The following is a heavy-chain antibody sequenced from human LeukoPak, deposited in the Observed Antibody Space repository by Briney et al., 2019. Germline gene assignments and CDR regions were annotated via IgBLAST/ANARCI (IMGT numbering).Heavy chain of an antibody. V-gene: IGHV4-61*02. D-gene: IGHD6-19*01. CDR3: ARATAVAGTYQLGLDP. CDR1: GGSISSGTYY. Sequence: PSETLSLTCTVSGGSISSGTYYWSWIRQPAGKALEWIGRIYTSGSTNYNPSLKSRVTISIDTSKNQFSLKVRSVTAADTAVYYCARATAVAGTYQLGLDPWGQGTLVTVSS. CDR2: IYTSGST. J-gene: IGHJ5*02.